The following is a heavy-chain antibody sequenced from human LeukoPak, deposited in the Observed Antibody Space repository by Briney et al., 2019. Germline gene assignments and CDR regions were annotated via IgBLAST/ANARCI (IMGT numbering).Heavy chain of an antibody. D-gene: IGHD5-24*01. CDR3: ARDQRNGYNYGAFDI. V-gene: IGHV3-15*01. J-gene: IGHJ3*02. CDR2: IKSKTDGGTT. Sequence: GGSLRLSCAASGFTFSNAWMSRVRQAPGKGLEWVGRIKSKTDGGTTDYAAPVKGRFTISREDSKNTLYLQMNSLRAEDTAVYYCARDQRNGYNYGAFDIWGQGTMVTVSS. CDR1: GFTFSNAW.